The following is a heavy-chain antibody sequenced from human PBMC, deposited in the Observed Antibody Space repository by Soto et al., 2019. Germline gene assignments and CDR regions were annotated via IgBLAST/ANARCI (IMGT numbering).Heavy chain of an antibody. J-gene: IGHJ5*02. Sequence: SETLSLTCTVSGGSISSSSYYWGWIRQPPGKGLEWIGSIYYSGSTYYNPSLKSRVTISVDTSKNQFSLKLSSVTAADTAVYYCASRRGSILTGYFRFDPWGQGTLVTVSS. CDR3: ASRRGSILTGYFRFDP. CDR2: IYYSGST. CDR1: GGSISSSSYY. D-gene: IGHD3-9*01. V-gene: IGHV4-39*01.